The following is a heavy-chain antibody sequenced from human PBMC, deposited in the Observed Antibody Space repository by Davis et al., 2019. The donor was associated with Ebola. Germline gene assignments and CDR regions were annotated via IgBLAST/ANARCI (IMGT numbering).Heavy chain of an antibody. CDR3: AKSDYDTITRGADY. J-gene: IGHJ4*02. CDR1: GFTFSSYS. V-gene: IGHV3-48*04. CDR2: ISSSSTTK. D-gene: IGHD4-17*01. Sequence: GGSLRLSCAASGFTFSSYSMNWVRQAPGRGLEWVSYISSSSTTKYYADSVKGRFTISRDNAKNSLYLQMNSLRPEDTAFYYCAKSDYDTITRGADYWGQGTLVTVSS.